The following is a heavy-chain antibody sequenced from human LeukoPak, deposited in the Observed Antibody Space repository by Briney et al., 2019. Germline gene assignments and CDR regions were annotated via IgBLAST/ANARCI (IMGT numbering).Heavy chain of an antibody. CDR3: AKSRSGSANWALQIFDN. CDR2: IRYDGSDK. V-gene: IGHV3-30*02. J-gene: IGHJ4*02. D-gene: IGHD1-1*01. Sequence: GGSLRLSCAASGFTFSNYGMFWVRQAPGKGLEWVAFIRYDGSDKYYADSVKGRFTISRDNSKNSLFVQMNSLRAEDTAVYFCAKSRSGSANWALQIFDNWGQGTLVTVSS. CDR1: GFTFSNYG.